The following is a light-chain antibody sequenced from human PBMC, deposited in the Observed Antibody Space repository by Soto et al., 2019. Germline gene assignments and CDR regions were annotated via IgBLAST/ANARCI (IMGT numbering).Light chain of an antibody. CDR2: AAS. J-gene: IGKJ3*01. V-gene: IGKV1-39*01. CDR3: QLLFIYPPT. CDR1: QSISSY. Sequence: DIQMTQSPSSLSASVGDRVTITCRASQSISSYLNWYQQKPGKAPKLLIYAASSLQSGVPSRFSGSGSGTDFTLTISSLQPEDFATYYCQLLFIYPPTFGPGTKVDIK.